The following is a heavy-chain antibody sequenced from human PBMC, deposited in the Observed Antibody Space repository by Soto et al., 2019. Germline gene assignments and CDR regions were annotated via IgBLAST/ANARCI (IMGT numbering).Heavy chain of an antibody. D-gene: IGHD5-12*01. CDR2: ISWDGYST. Sequence: GASLRLSCAASGFTFDDYTMHWVRQAPGEGLEWVSLISWDGYSTYYTDSVKGRFTISRDNSRNSLYLQMNSLRTEDTALYYCAKDIAYRGYGGFDPWGLGTLVTVSS. CDR3: AKDIAYRGYGGFDP. V-gene: IGHV3-43*01. CDR1: GFTFDDYT. J-gene: IGHJ5*02.